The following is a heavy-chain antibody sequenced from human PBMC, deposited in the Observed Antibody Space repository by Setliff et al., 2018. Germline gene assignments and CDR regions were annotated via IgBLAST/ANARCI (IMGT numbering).Heavy chain of an antibody. CDR2: ISAHTGNT. V-gene: IGHV1-18*01. CDR3: SRLVRFCIRTSCQRLSGGDF. Sequence: GASVKVSCTTSGYTFSDYGIAWVRQAPGQGLEWMGWISAHTGNTFYSPKFHGRLTLTTDTSTRTAYMQLRSLDSDDTAVYYCSRLVRFCIRTSCQRLSGGDFWGQGTLVTRLL. J-gene: IGHJ4*02. CDR1: GYTFSDYG. D-gene: IGHD2-2*01.